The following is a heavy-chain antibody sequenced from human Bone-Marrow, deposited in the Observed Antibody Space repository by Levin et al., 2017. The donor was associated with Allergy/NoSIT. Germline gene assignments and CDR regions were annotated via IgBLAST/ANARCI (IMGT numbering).Heavy chain of an antibody. D-gene: IGHD3-22*01. V-gene: IGHV3-30-3*01. CDR1: EFIFSPYA. CDR3: ARSAGDSSGYYFDY. J-gene: IGHJ4*02. Sequence: QPGGSLRLSCAASEFIFSPYAMHWVRQAPGKGLEWVAVISYDGSNKYYADSVKGRFTISRDNSKNTLYLQMNSLRAEDTAVYYCARSAGDSSGYYFDYWGQGTLVTVSS. CDR2: ISYDGSNK.